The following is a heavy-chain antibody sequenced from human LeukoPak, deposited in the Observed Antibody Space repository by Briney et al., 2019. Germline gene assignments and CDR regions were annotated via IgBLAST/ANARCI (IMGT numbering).Heavy chain of an antibody. Sequence: ASVKVSCKASGGTFSSYAISWVRQAPGQGLEWMGGIIPIFGTANYAQKFQGRVTITADESTSTAYMELSSLRSEDTAVYYCASAGYGDYFFDYWGQGTLVTVSS. J-gene: IGHJ4*02. CDR2: IIPIFGTA. CDR1: GGTFSSYA. V-gene: IGHV1-69*13. CDR3: ASAGYGDYFFDY. D-gene: IGHD4-17*01.